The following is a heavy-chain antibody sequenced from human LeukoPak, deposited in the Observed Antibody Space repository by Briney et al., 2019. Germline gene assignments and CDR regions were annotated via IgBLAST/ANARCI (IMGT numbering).Heavy chain of an antibody. J-gene: IGHJ4*02. CDR2: ISGSGGST. D-gene: IGHD2-21*02. Sequence: GGSLRLSCAASGFTFSSYAMSWVRQAPGKGLEWVSAISGSGGSTYYADSVKGRFTISRDNSKNTLYLQMNSLRAEDTAVYYCAKDLPIAYCGGDCYSKDDYWGQGTLVTVSS. CDR3: AKDLPIAYCGGDCYSKDDY. V-gene: IGHV3-23*01. CDR1: GFTFSSYA.